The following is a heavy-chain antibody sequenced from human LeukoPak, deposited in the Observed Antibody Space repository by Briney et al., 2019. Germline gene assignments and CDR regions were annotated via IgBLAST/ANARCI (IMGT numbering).Heavy chain of an antibody. J-gene: IGHJ3*02. D-gene: IGHD5-12*01. Sequence: SGGSLRLSCAASGFTFSSYWMSWVRQAPGKGLEWVANIKQDGSEKYYVDSVKGRFTISRDNAKNSLYLQMNSLRAEDTAVYYCARDNRVGGGYDRKQYLLSAFDIWGQGTMVTVSS. CDR2: IKQDGSEK. CDR3: ARDNRVGGGYDRKQYLLSAFDI. V-gene: IGHV3-7*03. CDR1: GFTFSSYW.